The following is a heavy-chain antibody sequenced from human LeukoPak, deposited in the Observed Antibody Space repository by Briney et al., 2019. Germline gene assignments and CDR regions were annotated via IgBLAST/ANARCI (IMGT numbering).Heavy chain of an antibody. V-gene: IGHV5-51*01. D-gene: IGHD4-17*01. CDR1: GYKFTNYW. Sequence: GESLKISCKGSGYKFTNYWIGWVRQMPGKGLEWMGIIYPGDSSTKYRPSLEGQVTISADKSINTAYLQWSSLKASDTAMYYCARPEYGASDLWGQGTLVTVSS. CDR2: IYPGDSST. J-gene: IGHJ4*02. CDR3: ARPEYGASDL.